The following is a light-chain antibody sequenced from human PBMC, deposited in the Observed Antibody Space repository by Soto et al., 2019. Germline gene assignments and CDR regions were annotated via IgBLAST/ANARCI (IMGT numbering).Light chain of an antibody. J-gene: IGLJ1*01. CDR3: CSYTTSRTQV. CDR2: DVS. Sequence: QSVLTQPASVSGSPGQSITISCSGTRSDVGAYNYVSWYQQHPGKAPKLMIYDVSNRPSGVSNRFSGSKSGNTASLTISGLQAEDEADYYCCSYTTSRTQVFGTGTKVTVL. CDR1: RSDVGAYNY. V-gene: IGLV2-14*01.